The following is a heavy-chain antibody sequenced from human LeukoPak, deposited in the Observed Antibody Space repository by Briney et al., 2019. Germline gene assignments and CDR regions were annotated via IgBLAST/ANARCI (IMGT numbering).Heavy chain of an antibody. Sequence: PSETLSLTCTVSGGSISSSSYYWGWIRQPSGKGLEWIGSIYYSGSTYYNPSLKSRVTISVDTSKNQFSLKLSSVTAADTAVYYCARRPLVRPGNYYMDVWGKGTTVTVSS. CDR2: IYYSGST. V-gene: IGHV4-39*01. D-gene: IGHD6-13*01. J-gene: IGHJ6*03. CDR3: ARRPLVRPGNYYMDV. CDR1: GGSISSSSYY.